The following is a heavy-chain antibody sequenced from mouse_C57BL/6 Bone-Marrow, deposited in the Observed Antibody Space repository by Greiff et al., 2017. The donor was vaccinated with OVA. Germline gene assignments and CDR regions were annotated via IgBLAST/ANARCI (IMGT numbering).Heavy chain of an antibody. D-gene: IGHD1-1*01. CDR3: TRKTVVATYWYFDV. V-gene: IGHV1-15*01. CDR1: GYTFTDYE. CDR2: IDPETGGT. J-gene: IGHJ1*03. Sequence: VKLVESGAELVRPGASVTLSCKASGYTFTDYEMHWVKQTPVHGLEWIGAIDPETGGTAYNQKFKGKAILTADKSSSTAYMELRSLTSEDSAVYYCTRKTVVATYWYFDVWGTGTTVTVSS.